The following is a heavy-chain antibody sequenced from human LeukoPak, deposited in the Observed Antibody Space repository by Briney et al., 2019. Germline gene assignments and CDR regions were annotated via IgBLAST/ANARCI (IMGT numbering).Heavy chain of an antibody. CDR2: VYYSERT. D-gene: IGHD3-10*01. J-gene: IGHJ4*02. CDR3: ASGFGSYYDSGY. CDR1: GVSISSSSKY. Sequence: AETLTLTCTVSGVSISSSSKYWVRLGQPPGKGLEWVVSVYYSERTYYTPSLNSRASISVDTFENQFSLKLTSVTAADTAVYYCASGFGSYYDSGYWGQGRLVTVSS. V-gene: IGHV4-39*01.